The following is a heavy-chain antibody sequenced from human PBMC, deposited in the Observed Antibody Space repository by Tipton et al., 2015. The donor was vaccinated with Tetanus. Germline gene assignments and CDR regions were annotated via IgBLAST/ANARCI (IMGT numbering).Heavy chain of an antibody. CDR1: GYSFTGHD. CDR2: VSPSSGRT. J-gene: IGHJ4*02. D-gene: IGHD3-3*01. CDR3: ARGSGMSGDF. V-gene: IGHV1-8*01. Sequence: QLVQSGPEVKKPGASVKVSCKASGYSFTGHDINWVRQARGQGLEWLGWVSPSSGRTDYAQKFQGRVTMTRDTSINTVYMELNSLTSEDTAMYYCARGSGMSGDFWGQGTLVTVSS.